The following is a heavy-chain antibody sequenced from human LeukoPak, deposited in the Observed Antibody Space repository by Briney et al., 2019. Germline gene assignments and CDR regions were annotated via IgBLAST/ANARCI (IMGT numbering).Heavy chain of an antibody. J-gene: IGHJ4*02. CDR3: AKGRGYCTGGSCYSDY. D-gene: IGHD2-15*01. CDR2: ISGSDGST. Sequence: PGGPLRLSCAASGVTVGNNYMNWVRQAPGKGLEWVSTISGSDGSTYYADSVKGRFTISRDNSKNTLYLQMNSLRVEDTAIYYCAKGRGYCTGGSCYSDYWGQGTLVTVSS. CDR1: GVTVGNNY. V-gene: IGHV3-23*01.